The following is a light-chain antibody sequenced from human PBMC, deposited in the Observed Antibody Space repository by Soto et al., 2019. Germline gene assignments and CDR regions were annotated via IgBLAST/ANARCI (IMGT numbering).Light chain of an antibody. V-gene: IGLV2-14*01. CDR2: DVS. CDR3: SSYTSSITYV. J-gene: IGLJ1*01. Sequence: QSVLTQPASVSGSPGQSITISCTGTSSDVGGYHYVSRYQQYPGKAPKVMIYDVSNRPSGVSNRFSGSKSGTTASLTISGLQAEDEADYYCSSYTSSITYVFGTGTKVTVL. CDR1: SSDVGGYHY.